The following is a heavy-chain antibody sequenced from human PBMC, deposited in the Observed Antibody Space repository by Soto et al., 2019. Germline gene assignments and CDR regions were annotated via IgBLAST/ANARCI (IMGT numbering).Heavy chain of an antibody. D-gene: IGHD1-26*01. CDR1: GYTFTSYA. CDR2: INAGNGNT. Sequence: ASVKVSCKASGYTFTSYAMHWVRQAPGQRLEWMGWINAGNGNTKYSQKFQGRVTITRDTSASTAYMELSSLRSEDTAVYYCARDHISSNGIVHNCFDPWGQGTLVTVSS. V-gene: IGHV1-3*01. CDR3: ARDHISSNGIVHNCFDP. J-gene: IGHJ5*02.